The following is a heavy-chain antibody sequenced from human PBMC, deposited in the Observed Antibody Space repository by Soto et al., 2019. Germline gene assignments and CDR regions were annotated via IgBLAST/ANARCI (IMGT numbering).Heavy chain of an antibody. CDR2: IYYTGST. Sequence: NPSATLSLTCTVSGGSFSSGDYCWDWVRQPPGKGLGRIGAIYYTGSTFNNTSLKSPVSISIDTSKTQLSLKLSSVTAADTAVYYCARIHFGDEPSYYYYGMDVWGQGTTVT. CDR3: ARIHFGDEPSYYYYGMDV. CDR1: GGSFSSGDYC. J-gene: IGHJ6*02. V-gene: IGHV4-30-4*01. D-gene: IGHD4-17*01.